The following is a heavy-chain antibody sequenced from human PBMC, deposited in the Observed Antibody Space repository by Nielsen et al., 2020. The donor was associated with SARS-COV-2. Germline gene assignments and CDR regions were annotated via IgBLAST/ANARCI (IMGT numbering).Heavy chain of an antibody. CDR1: GGSISSYY. J-gene: IGHJ6*02. CDR2: IYYSGST. CDR3: ARDRFVVVPAAIGYYYGMDV. D-gene: IGHD2-2*01. V-gene: IGHV4-59*01. Sequence: GSLRLSCTVSGGSISSYYWSWIRQPPGKGLEWIGYIYYSGSTNYNPSLKSRVTISVDTSKNQFSLKLSSVTAADTAVYYCARDRFVVVPAAIGYYYGMDVWGQGTTVTVSS.